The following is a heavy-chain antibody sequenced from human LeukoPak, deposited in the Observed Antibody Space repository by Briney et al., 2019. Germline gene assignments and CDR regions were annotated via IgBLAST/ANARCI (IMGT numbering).Heavy chain of an antibody. D-gene: IGHD3-3*01. V-gene: IGHV3-23*01. CDR3: AKGRSIFGVVIDDY. CDR2: ISGSGGST. J-gene: IGHJ4*02. CDR1: GFTFSSYA. Sequence: PGGSLRLSCAASGFTFSSYAMSWVRQAPGKGLEWVSAISGSGGSTYYADSVKGRFTISRDNSKNTLYLQMNSLRAEDTAVYYCAKGRSIFGVVIDDYWGQGTLVTVSS.